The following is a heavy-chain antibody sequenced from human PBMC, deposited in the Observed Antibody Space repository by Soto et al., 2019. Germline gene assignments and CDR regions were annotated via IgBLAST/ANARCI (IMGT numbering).Heavy chain of an antibody. CDR2: ISWNSGSI. J-gene: IGHJ4*02. CDR3: AKLGSGSYGAPFDY. Sequence: EVQLVESGGGLVQPGRSLRLSCAASGFTFDDYAMHWVRQAPGKGLEWVSGISWNSGSIGYADSVKGRFTISRDNAKNSLYLQMNSLRAEDTALYYCAKLGSGSYGAPFDYWGQGTLVTVSS. V-gene: IGHV3-9*01. D-gene: IGHD3-10*01. CDR1: GFTFDDYA.